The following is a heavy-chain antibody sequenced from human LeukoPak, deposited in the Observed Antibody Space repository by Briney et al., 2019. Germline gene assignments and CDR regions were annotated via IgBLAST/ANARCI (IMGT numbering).Heavy chain of an antibody. CDR2: ISGSGGST. V-gene: IGHV3-23*01. D-gene: IGHD1-1*01. CDR1: GFTFSSYA. Sequence: PGGSLRLSCAASGFTFSSYAMSWVRQAPGKGLEWVSAISGSGGSTYYADSVKGRFTIPRDNSKNTLYLQMNSLRAEDTAVYYCAKGGPWERKENWFDPWGQGTLVTVSS. CDR3: AKGGPWERKENWFDP. J-gene: IGHJ5*02.